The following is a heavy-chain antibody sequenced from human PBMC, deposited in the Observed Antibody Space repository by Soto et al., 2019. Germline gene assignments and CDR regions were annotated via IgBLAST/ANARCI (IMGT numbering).Heavy chain of an antibody. CDR2: VHAGDSDS. CDR3: ARRSGSGDSCLQDYYYGFDV. Sequence: TGESLKISCRASGYDFTSPWHGWARQMPGKGLEWMGIVHAGDSDSRYSPPFQGQVTISADKSINTAYLQWSSLKASDTATYYCARRSGSGDSCLQDYYYGFDVWGQGTTGTVSS. V-gene: IGHV5-51*01. CDR1: GYDFTSPW. J-gene: IGHJ6*02. D-gene: IGHD2-15*01.